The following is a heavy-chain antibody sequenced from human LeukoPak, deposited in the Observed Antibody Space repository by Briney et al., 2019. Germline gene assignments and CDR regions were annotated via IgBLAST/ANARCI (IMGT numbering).Heavy chain of an antibody. CDR1: GYTLTDYY. CDR2: LNPNSGGT. V-gene: IGHV1-2*06. CDR3: ARTYGSALYYFDY. D-gene: IGHD3-10*01. Sequence: ASVKVSCKASGYTLTDYYMHWVRQAPGQGLEWMGRLNPNSGGTNYAQKFQGRVTMTRDTSTSTVYMELSSLRSEDTAVYYCARTYGSALYYFDYWGQGTLVTVSS. J-gene: IGHJ4*02.